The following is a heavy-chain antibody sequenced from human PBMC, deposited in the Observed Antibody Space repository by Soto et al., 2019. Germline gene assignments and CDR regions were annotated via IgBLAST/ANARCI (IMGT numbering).Heavy chain of an antibody. CDR1: GFTFSSYG. V-gene: IGHV3-30*18. CDR3: AKDVWFGESVPDY. J-gene: IGHJ4*02. Sequence: GGSLRLSCAASGFTFSSYGMHWVRQAPGKGLEWVAVISYDGSNKYYADSVKGRFTISRDNSKNTLYLQMNSLRAEDTAVYYCAKDVWFGESVPDYWGQGTLVTVSS. CDR2: ISYDGSNK. D-gene: IGHD3-10*01.